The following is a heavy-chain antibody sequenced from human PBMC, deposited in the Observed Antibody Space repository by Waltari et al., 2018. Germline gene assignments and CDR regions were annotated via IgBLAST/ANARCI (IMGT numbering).Heavy chain of an antibody. V-gene: IGHV4-59*01. CDR2: IYYSGST. CDR1: GGSISSYY. Sequence: QVQLQESGPGLVKPSETLSLTCTVSGGSISSYYWSWIRQPPGKGLEWIGYIYYSGSTNYNPALKSRVTRSVDTSKNQFSLKLSSVTAADTAVYYCARANLLNGLGYWGQGTLVTVSS. J-gene: IGHJ4*02. D-gene: IGHD2-8*01. CDR3: ARANLLNGLGY.